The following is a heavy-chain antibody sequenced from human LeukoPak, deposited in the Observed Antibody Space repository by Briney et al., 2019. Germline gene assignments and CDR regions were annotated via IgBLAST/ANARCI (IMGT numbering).Heavy chain of an antibody. Sequence: PSETLSLTCTVSGGSISSGYYWGWIRQPPGKGLEWIGSIYHSGSTYYNPSLKSRVTISVDTSKNQFSLKLSSVTAADTAVYYCARHSNPGVALATLSNWFDPWGQGTLVTVSS. V-gene: IGHV4-38-2*02. D-gene: IGHD2/OR15-2a*01. CDR3: ARHSNPGVALATLSNWFDP. CDR2: IYHSGST. CDR1: GGSISSGYY. J-gene: IGHJ5*02.